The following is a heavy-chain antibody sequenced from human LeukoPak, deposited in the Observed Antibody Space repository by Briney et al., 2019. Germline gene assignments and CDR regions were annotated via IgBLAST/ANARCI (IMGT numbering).Heavy chain of an antibody. CDR2: IKQDGREN. V-gene: IGHV3-7*01. CDR3: ARVYGSGSLDYYYMDV. J-gene: IGHJ6*03. Sequence: PGGSLRLSCAASGFTFSNYWMSWVRQAPGKGLEWLANIKQDGRENYYVDSVKGRFTISRDNAKNSLYLQMNSLRAEDTAVYYCARVYGSGSLDYYYMDVWGKGTTVTVSS. CDR1: GFTFSNYW. D-gene: IGHD3-10*01.